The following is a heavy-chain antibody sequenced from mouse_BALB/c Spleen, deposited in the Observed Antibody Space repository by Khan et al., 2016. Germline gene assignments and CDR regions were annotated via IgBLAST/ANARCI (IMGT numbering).Heavy chain of an antibody. D-gene: IGHD1-2*01. J-gene: IGHJ4*01. V-gene: IGHV1-77*01. CDR1: DYTFTDYY. Sequence: QVQLQQSGTELPRPGASVKLSCKASDYTFTDYYVNWVKQRTGQGLEWIGEIFPGSGSTYYNEKFKGKATLTADTSSSTAYMQLSSLTSEDSAVYFCARSYYGYFAMDYWGHGTSVTVSS. CDR2: IFPGSGST. CDR3: ARSYYGYFAMDY.